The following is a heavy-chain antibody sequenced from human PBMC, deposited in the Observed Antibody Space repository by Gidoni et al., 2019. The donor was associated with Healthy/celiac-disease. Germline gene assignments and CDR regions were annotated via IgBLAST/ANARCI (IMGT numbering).Heavy chain of an antibody. CDR1: GGSISSSSYY. CDR3: ASWSRGVIYY. Sequence: QLQLQASGPALVKPSETLSLTCTVSGGSISSSSYYWGWIRQPPGQGLEWIGSIYYSGSTYYNTSLKSRVTISVDTSKNQFSLKLSSVTAADTAVYYCASWSRGVIYYWGQGTLVTVSS. CDR2: IYYSGST. J-gene: IGHJ4*02. D-gene: IGHD3-10*01. V-gene: IGHV4-39*01.